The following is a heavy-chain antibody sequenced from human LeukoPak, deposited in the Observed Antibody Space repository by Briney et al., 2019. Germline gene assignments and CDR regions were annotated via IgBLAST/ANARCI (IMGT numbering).Heavy chain of an antibody. Sequence: PSETLSLTCAVYGGSFSGYYWSWIRQPPGKGLEWIGYIYYSGSSNYNPSLKSRVTMSVDTSKNQFSLKLTSVTAADTAVYYCARHSGKWELRKWDYSDYWGQGTLVTVSS. D-gene: IGHD1-26*01. J-gene: IGHJ4*02. CDR3: ARHSGKWELRKWDYSDY. CDR2: IYYSGSS. CDR1: GGSFSGYY. V-gene: IGHV4-59*08.